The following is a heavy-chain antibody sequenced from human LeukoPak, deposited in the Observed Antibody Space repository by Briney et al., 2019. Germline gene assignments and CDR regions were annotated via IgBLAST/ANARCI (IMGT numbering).Heavy chain of an antibody. CDR2: ISGSGGST. D-gene: IGHD3-3*01. Sequence: GGSLRLSCAASGFTFSSYAMSWVRQAPGKGLEWVSAISGSGGSTYYADSVKGRFTISRDNSKNTLYLQMNSLRVEDTAVYYCAKGFIAYYDFWSGRSIPYYFDYWGQGTLVTVSS. CDR3: AKGFIAYYDFWSGRSIPYYFDY. CDR1: GFTFSSYA. V-gene: IGHV3-23*01. J-gene: IGHJ4*02.